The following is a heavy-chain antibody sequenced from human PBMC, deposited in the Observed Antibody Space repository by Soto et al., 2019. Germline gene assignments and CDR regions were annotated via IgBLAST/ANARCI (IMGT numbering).Heavy chain of an antibody. CDR2: IIPIFGTA. J-gene: IGHJ5*02. D-gene: IGHD6-19*01. V-gene: IGHV1-69*13. CDR3: ARGVESSGWYDEVWFDP. CDR1: GGTFSSYA. Sequence: GASVKVSCKASGGTFSSYAISWVRQAPGQGLEWMGGIIPIFGTANYAQKFQGRVTITADESTSTAYMELSSLRSEDTAVYYCARGVESSGWYDEVWFDPWGQGTLVTVSS.